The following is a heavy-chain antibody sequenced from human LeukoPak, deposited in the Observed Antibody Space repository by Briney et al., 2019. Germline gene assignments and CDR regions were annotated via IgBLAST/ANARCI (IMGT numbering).Heavy chain of an antibody. CDR3: AREKSPERKTWLQLGAFDV. V-gene: IGHV4-59*11. CDR1: GGSMSHH. J-gene: IGHJ3*01. D-gene: IGHD5-24*01. Sequence: SETLSLTCTVSGGSMSHHWSWIRQSPGKGLEWIGYNNPSLKSRVTLSIDTSKSQLSFQLTSVTAADTAVYYCAREKSPERKTWLQLGAFDVWGQGTVVTVSS.